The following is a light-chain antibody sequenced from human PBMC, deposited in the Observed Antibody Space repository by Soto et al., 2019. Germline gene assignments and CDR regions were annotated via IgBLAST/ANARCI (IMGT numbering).Light chain of an antibody. CDR2: KAS. J-gene: IGKJ1*01. V-gene: IGKV1-5*03. Sequence: DIQMTQSLSALSASVGDRVTITCRASQSISVWLAWYQQKAGKAPSLLIYKASRLESGVPSRCSGSGSETEFTLTISGLQPGDSATYYCQQYNSYSPTFGQGTKVDIK. CDR1: QSISVW. CDR3: QQYNSYSPT.